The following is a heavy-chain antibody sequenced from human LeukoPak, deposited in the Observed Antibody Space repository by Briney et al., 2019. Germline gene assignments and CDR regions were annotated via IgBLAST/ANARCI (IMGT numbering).Heavy chain of an antibody. CDR1: GFTFDDYA. CDR2: ISWNSGSI. Sequence: GRSLRLSCAASGFTFDDYAMHWVRQAPGKGLEWVSGISWNSGSIGYADSVKGRFTISRENAKNSLYLQMNSLRAGDTAVYYCARSAQDVFGENGFDIWGQGTMVTVSS. V-gene: IGHV3-9*01. D-gene: IGHD3-10*01. J-gene: IGHJ3*02. CDR3: ARSAQDVFGENGFDI.